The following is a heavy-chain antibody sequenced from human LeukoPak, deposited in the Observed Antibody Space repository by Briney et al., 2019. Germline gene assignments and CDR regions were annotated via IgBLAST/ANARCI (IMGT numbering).Heavy chain of an antibody. CDR1: GGSISSSSYF. V-gene: IGHV4-61*05. J-gene: IGHJ3*02. Sequence: SGTLSLTCTVSGGSISSSSYFWGWIRQPPGKGLEWIGYIYYSGSTNYNPSLKSRVTISVDTSKNQFSLKLSSATAADTAVYYCARVTYDILTGYYGAFDIWGQGTMVTVSS. CDR3: ARVTYDILTGYYGAFDI. D-gene: IGHD3-9*01. CDR2: IYYSGST.